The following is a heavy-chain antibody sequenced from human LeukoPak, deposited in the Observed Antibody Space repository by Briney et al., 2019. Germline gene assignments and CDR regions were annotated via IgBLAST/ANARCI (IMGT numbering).Heavy chain of an antibody. V-gene: IGHV1-69*04. J-gene: IGHJ5*02. D-gene: IGHD6-19*01. CDR2: IIPILGIA. Sequence: VASVKVSCKASGYTFTSYDINWVRQATGQGLEWMGRIIPILGIANYAQKFQGRVTITADKSTSTAYMELSSLRSEDTAVYYCARDPGIAVAGTWFDPWGQGTLVTVSS. CDR1: GYTFTSYD. CDR3: ARDPGIAVAGTWFDP.